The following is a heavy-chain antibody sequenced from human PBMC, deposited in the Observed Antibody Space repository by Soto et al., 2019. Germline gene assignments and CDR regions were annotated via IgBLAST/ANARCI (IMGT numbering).Heavy chain of an antibody. V-gene: IGHV5-51*01. J-gene: IGHJ4*02. D-gene: IGHD3-3*01. CDR3: ARGSGITIFGVVTLFDY. CDR1: GYSFTSYW. CDR2: IYPGDSDT. Sequence: GESLKISCKGSGYSFTSYWIGWVRQMPGKGLEWMGIIYPGDSDTRYSPSFQGQVTISADKSISTAYLQWSSLKASDTAMYYCARGSGITIFGVVTLFDYWGQGTLVTVSS.